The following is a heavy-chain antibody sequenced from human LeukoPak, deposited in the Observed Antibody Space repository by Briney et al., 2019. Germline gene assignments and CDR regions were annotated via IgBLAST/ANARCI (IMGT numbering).Heavy chain of an antibody. CDR2: IISSSSYI. D-gene: IGHD3-9*01. Sequence: GGSLRLSCAASGFTFSSYSMNWVRQAPGKGLEWVSSIISSSSYIYYADSVKGRFTISRDNAKNSLYLQMNSLRAEDTAVYYCARVTPSDYDILTGYLYYYYYYMDVWGKGTTVTVSS. CDR3: ARVTPSDYDILTGYLYYYYYYMDV. CDR1: GFTFSSYS. V-gene: IGHV3-21*01. J-gene: IGHJ6*03.